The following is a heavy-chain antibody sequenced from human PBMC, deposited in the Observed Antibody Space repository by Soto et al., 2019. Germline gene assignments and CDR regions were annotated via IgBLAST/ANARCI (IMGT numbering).Heavy chain of an antibody. CDR3: ARFQGIVQASGVVPAAIYYYYYYGMDV. Sequence: SVKVSCKASGGTFSSYSISWVRQAPGQGLEWMGGIIPIFGTANYAQKFQGRVTITADESTSTAYMELSSLRSEDTAVYYCARFQGIVQASGVVPAAIYYYYYYGMDVWGQGTTVTVSS. CDR1: GGTFSSYS. J-gene: IGHJ6*02. CDR2: IIPIFGTA. V-gene: IGHV1-69*13. D-gene: IGHD2-2*01.